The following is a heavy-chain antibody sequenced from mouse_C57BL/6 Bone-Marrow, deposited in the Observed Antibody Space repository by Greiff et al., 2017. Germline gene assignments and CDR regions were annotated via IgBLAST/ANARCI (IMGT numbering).Heavy chain of an antibody. V-gene: IGHV1-82*01. CDR2: IYPGDGDT. CDR1: GYAFSSSW. J-gene: IGHJ1*03. CDR3: ARPHYYGSSPTPYFDV. Sequence: VQLQQSGPELVKPGASVKISCKASGYAFSSSWMNWVKQRPGKGLEWIGRIYPGDGDTNYNGKFKGKATLTADKSSSTAYMQLSSLTSEDSAVYFCARPHYYGSSPTPYFDVWGTGTTVTVSS. D-gene: IGHD1-1*01.